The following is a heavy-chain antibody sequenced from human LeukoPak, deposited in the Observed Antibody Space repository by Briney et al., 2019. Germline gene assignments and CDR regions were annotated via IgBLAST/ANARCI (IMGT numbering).Heavy chain of an antibody. D-gene: IGHD1-26*01. V-gene: IGHV4-39*01. Sequence: PSETLSLTCTVSGGSISSRSYYWGWIRQTPGKGLEWIGSIYYSGSTFYSPSLKTRVTISVDTSKNQFSLKLSSVTAADTAVYYCASLRERSYYARGFDYWGQGTLVTVSS. CDR3: ASLRERSYYARGFDY. CDR1: GGSISSRSYY. J-gene: IGHJ4*02. CDR2: IYYSGST.